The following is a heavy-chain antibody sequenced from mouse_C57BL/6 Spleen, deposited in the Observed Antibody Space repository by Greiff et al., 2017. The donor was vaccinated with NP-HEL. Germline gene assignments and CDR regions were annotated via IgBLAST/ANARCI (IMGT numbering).Heavy chain of an antibody. CDR3: AILLRSGDYFDY. CDR2: ISYDGSN. V-gene: IGHV3-6*01. J-gene: IGHJ2*01. Sequence: EVQVVESGPGLVKPSQSLSLTCSVTGYSITSGYYWNWIRQFPGNKLEWMGYISYDGSNNYNPSLKNRISITRDTSKNQFFLKLNSVTTEDTATYYCAILLRSGDYFDYGGQGTTLTVSS. D-gene: IGHD1-1*01. CDR1: GYSITSGYY.